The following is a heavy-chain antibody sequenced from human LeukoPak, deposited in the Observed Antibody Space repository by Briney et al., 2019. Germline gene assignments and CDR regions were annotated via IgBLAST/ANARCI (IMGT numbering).Heavy chain of an antibody. CDR1: GFAFSNNW. CDR3: AKVEDSPRYFDY. D-gene: IGHD1-1*01. J-gene: IGHJ4*02. V-gene: IGHV3-23*01. CDR2: ISGSGGST. Sequence: GGSLRLSCAASGFAFSNNWMHWVRQAPGKGLLWVSAISGSGGSTYYADSVKGRFTISRDNSKNTLYLQMNSLRAEDTAVYYCAKVEDSPRYFDYWGQGTLVTVSS.